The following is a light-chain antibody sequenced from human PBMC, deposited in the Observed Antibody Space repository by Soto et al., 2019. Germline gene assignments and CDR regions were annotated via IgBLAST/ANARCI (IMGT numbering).Light chain of an antibody. CDR1: SSDVGSYDL. CDR3: CSYANGNTLL. CDR2: EVT. V-gene: IGLV2-23*02. J-gene: IGLJ2*01. Sequence: QSALTQPASVSGSPGQSITISCTGTSSDVGSYDLVSWYQHHPGTAPKLILYEVTKRPSGVSNRFSGSKSGNTASLTISGLQTEDDSNYYCCSYANGNTLLFGGGTKLTVL.